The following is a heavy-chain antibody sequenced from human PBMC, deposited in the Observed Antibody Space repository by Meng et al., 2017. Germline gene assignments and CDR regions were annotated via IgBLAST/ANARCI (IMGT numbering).Heavy chain of an antibody. Sequence: GESLKISCAASGFNFSNAWMSWVRQAPGKGLEWVGLFKRKTDGGTTDYAAPVKGRFTISRDNSKNTLYLQMNSLRAEDTAVYYCARGGVWFGEFLGHILDYWGQGTLVTVSS. J-gene: IGHJ4*02. D-gene: IGHD3-10*01. V-gene: IGHV3-15*01. CDR3: ARGGVWFGEFLGHILDY. CDR1: GFNFSNAW. CDR2: FKRKTDGGTT.